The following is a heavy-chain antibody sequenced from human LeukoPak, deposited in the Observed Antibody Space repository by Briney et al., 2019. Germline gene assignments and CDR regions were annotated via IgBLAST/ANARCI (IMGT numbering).Heavy chain of an antibody. CDR2: INSDGSST. Sequence: GGSLRLSCAASGFTFSSYWMHWVRQAPGKGLVWVSRINSDGSSTSYADSVKGRFTISRDNAKNTLYLQMNSLRAEDTAVYYCASSVYYGSVAYYIFDYWGQGTLVTVPS. J-gene: IGHJ4*02. CDR3: ASSVYYGSVAYYIFDY. D-gene: IGHD3-10*01. CDR1: GFTFSSYW. V-gene: IGHV3-74*01.